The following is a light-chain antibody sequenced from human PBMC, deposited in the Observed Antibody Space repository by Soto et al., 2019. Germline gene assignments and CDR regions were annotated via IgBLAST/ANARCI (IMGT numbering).Light chain of an antibody. CDR3: LQDINYPWT. CDR1: QGIGNA. J-gene: IGKJ1*01. V-gene: IGKV1-6*01. Sequence: IQMTQPSSSHSASLGGRDTISFRASQGIGNALGWYQQKPGKPPKVLIYGASNLQSGVPPRFSGSGSGTDFTLAISSLQPEDSATYYCLQDINYPWTFGQGTKVDIK. CDR2: GAS.